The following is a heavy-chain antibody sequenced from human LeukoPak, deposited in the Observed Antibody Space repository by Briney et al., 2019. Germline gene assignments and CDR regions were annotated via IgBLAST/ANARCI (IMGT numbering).Heavy chain of an antibody. D-gene: IGHD6-13*01. CDR3: ARVAEAAAFDS. CDR1: GFTFRSYS. J-gene: IGHJ4*02. CDR2: ISSSSRCI. Sequence: GGSLRLSCAASGFTFRSYSMNWVRQAPGKGLEWVSSISSSSRCIYYADSMKGRFTISRDNSKNSLYLQMNSLRAEDTAVYYCARVAEAAAFDSWGQGTLVTVSS. V-gene: IGHV3-21*06.